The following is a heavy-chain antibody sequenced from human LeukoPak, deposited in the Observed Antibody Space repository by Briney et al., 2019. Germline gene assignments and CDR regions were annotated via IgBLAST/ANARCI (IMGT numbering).Heavy chain of an antibody. CDR1: GASISSYY. D-gene: IGHD2-15*01. J-gene: IGHJ5*02. V-gene: IGHV4-59*12. CDR3: ARDFGMNVVVVAAAGWFDP. Sequence: ASEALSLTCTVSGASISSYYWSWIRQPPGKGLEWIGYIYYSGSTNYNPSLKSRVTMSVDTSKNQFSLKLSSVTAADTAVYYCARDFGMNVVVVAAAGWFDPWGQGTLVTVSS. CDR2: IYYSGST.